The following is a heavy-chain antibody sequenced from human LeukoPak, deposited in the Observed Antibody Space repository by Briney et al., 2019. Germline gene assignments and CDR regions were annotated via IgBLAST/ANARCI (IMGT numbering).Heavy chain of an antibody. CDR2: IKSKTDGGTT. CDR3: TTGRGGGFYAFDI. CDR1: GFTLSNYS. Sequence: GGSLRLSCAVSGFTLSNYSMNWVRQAPGKGLEWVGRIKSKTDGGTTDYAAPVKGRFTISRDDSKNTLYLQMNSLKTEDTAVYYCTTGRGGGFYAFDIWGQGTMVTVSS. D-gene: IGHD6-19*01. V-gene: IGHV3-15*01. J-gene: IGHJ3*02.